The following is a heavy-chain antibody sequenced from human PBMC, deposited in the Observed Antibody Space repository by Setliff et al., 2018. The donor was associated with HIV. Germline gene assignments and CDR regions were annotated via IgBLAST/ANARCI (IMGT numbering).Heavy chain of an antibody. CDR3: ARYSGLGIDY. V-gene: IGHV4-34*01. CDR2: INHSGAT. CDR1: GGSFSGYY. D-gene: IGHD1-26*01. Sequence: PSETLSLTCAVYGGSFSGYYWTWIRQSPGKGLEWIGEINHSGATTYKPSLKSRATISVDTSKKQFSLKLNSVNAADTATYYCARYSGLGIDYWGQETLVTVSS. J-gene: IGHJ4*02.